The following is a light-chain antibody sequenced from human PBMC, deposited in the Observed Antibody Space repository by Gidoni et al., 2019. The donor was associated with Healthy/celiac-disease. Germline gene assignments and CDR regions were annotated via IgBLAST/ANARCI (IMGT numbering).Light chain of an antibody. J-gene: IGKJ1*01. CDR2: KAS. Sequence: DIQMTQAPSTLSASVGDRVTITCRASQRISSWLAWYQQKPGKAPKLLIYKASSLESGVPSRFSGSGSGTEFTLTISSLQPDDFATYYCQQYHSYSATFGQGTKVEI. CDR1: QRISSW. CDR3: QQYHSYSAT. V-gene: IGKV1-5*03.